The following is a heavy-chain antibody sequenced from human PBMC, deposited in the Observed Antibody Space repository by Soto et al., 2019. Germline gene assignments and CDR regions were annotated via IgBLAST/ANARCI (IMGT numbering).Heavy chain of an antibody. V-gene: IGHV1-46*03. D-gene: IGHD6-6*01. Sequence: ASVKVSCKASGYTFTSYFMHWVRQAPGQGLEWMGIINPSGGRTSYAQKFQGRVTMTWDTSTSTVYLELSSLRSDYTAVYYCAREEYQLMHAFDIWGQGTMVTVSS. CDR2: INPSGGRT. J-gene: IGHJ3*02. CDR1: GYTFTSYF. CDR3: AREEYQLMHAFDI.